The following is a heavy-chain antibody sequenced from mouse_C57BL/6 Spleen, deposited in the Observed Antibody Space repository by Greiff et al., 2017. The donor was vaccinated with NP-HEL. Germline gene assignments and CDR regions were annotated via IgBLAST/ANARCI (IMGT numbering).Heavy chain of an antibody. V-gene: IGHV1-64*01. Sequence: VKLQQPGAELVKPGASVKLSCKASGYTFTSYWMHWVKQRPGQGLEWIGMIHPNSGSTNYNEKFKSKATLTVDKSSSTAYMQLSSLTSEDSAVYYCALYYYGSSYVAYWGQGTLVTVSA. J-gene: IGHJ3*01. CDR1: GYTFTSYW. D-gene: IGHD1-1*01. CDR2: IHPNSGST. CDR3: ALYYYGSSYVAY.